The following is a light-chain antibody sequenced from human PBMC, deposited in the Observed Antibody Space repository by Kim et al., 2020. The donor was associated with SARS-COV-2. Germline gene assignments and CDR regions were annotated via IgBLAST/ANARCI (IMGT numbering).Light chain of an antibody. J-gene: IGLJ3*02. CDR1: SIGAKS. CDR2: RDR. CDR3: HVWDSNTAV. Sequence: SYELTQPLSESVALGQTARITCGGSSIGAKSVYWYQQKPGQAPVLVIYRDRNRPSGIPERFSGSNSGNTATLTISRAQAGDEADYYCHVWDSNTAVFGGGTQLTVL. V-gene: IGLV3-9*01.